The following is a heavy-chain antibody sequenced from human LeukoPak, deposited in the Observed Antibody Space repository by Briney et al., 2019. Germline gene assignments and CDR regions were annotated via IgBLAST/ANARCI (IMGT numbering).Heavy chain of an antibody. V-gene: IGHV3-11*04. CDR3: ARAFGGVHADY. J-gene: IGHJ4*02. CDR1: GFTVSDHY. D-gene: IGHD3-16*01. Sequence: SGGGLVKPGGSLRLSCAVSGFTVSDHYMSWIRQAPGKGLEWVSYISRSGSTIYYADSVKGRFTISRDNAKNSLYLQMNSLRAEDTAVYYCARAFGGVHADYWGQGTLVTVSS. CDR2: ISRSGSTI.